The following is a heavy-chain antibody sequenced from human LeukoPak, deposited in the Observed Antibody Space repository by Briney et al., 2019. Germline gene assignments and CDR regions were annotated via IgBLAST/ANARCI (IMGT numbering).Heavy chain of an antibody. CDR1: GYTFTSYY. D-gene: IGHD2-21*02. CDR2: ISPYNGNT. Sequence: ASVKVSCXASGYTFTSYYMHWVRQAPGQGLEWMGRISPYNGNTNYAQKLQGRVTITKDTSTSTAYMELRSLRSDDTAVYYCARDLYAGVLTYWGQGTLVTVSS. V-gene: IGHV1-18*04. J-gene: IGHJ4*02. CDR3: ARDLYAGVLTY.